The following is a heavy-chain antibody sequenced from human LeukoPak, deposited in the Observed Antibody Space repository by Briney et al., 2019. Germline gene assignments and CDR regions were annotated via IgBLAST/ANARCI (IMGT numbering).Heavy chain of an antibody. CDR1: GFTFSSYS. Sequence: PGGSLRLSCAASGFTFSSYSMNWVRQAPGKGLEWVSAISGSGGTTYYADSVRGRFTISRDNSKNTLYLQMNSLSAEDTAVYYCAKDADSSGYYLYYFDYWGQGTLVTVSS. J-gene: IGHJ4*02. D-gene: IGHD3-22*01. CDR2: ISGSGGTT. CDR3: AKDADSSGYYLYYFDY. V-gene: IGHV3-23*01.